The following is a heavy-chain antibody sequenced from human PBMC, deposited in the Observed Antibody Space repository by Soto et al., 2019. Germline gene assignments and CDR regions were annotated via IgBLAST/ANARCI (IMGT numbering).Heavy chain of an antibody. V-gene: IGHV4-61*01. D-gene: IGHD6-19*01. J-gene: IGHJ5*02. CDR2: IYHSGST. CDR3: ARLSAAWFDP. CDR1: GGSVSSGSYY. Sequence: QLQLQESGPGLVKPSETLSLTCTVSGGSVSSGSYYWGWIRQPPGKGLEWIGYIYHSGSTNYNPSLKSRVNISVDTSKNQFSLSLTSVTAADTAVYSCARLSAAWFDPWGQGTLVTVAS.